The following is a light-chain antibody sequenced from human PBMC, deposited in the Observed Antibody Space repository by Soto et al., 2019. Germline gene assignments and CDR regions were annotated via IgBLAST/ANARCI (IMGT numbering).Light chain of an antibody. CDR3: QQYCSSPPIT. CDR1: QSVSSSY. Sequence: EIVLTQSPGTLSLSPGERATLSCRASQSVSSSYLAWYQQKPGQAPRLLIYGASSRATGIPDRFSGSGSVTDFTLTISRLEPEDVAVYYCQQYCSSPPITFGQGTRLEIK. V-gene: IGKV3-20*01. J-gene: IGKJ5*01. CDR2: GAS.